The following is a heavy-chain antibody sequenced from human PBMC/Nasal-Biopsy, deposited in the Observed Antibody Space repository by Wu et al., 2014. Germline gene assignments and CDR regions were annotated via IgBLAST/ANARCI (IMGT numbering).Heavy chain of an antibody. D-gene: IGHD3-3*02. V-gene: IGHV3-23*01. Sequence: LRLSCAASGFTFSTYAMSWVRQAPRKGLEWVSTITDSSTTTYYADSVRGRFTISRDNSKNSLYLQMNSLRAEDTAVYYCAKDLWPKHLTPYPFEYWGQGTLVTVSS. CDR1: GFTFSTYA. CDR3: AKDLWPKHLTPYPFEY. J-gene: IGHJ4*02. CDR2: ITDSSTTT.